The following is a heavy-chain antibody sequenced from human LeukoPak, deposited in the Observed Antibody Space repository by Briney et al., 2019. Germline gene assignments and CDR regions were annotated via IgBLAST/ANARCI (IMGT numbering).Heavy chain of an antibody. J-gene: IGHJ4*02. CDR3: AKIGTGYSYGYYYFDY. Sequence: SGGSLRLSCAASGFTVSSYAMSWVRQAPGKGLEWVSAISGSGGSTYYADYVKGRFTISRDNSKNTLYLQMNSLRAEDTAVYYCAKIGTGYSYGYYYFDYWGQGTLVTVSS. CDR1: GFTVSSYA. D-gene: IGHD5-18*01. V-gene: IGHV3-23*01. CDR2: ISGSGGST.